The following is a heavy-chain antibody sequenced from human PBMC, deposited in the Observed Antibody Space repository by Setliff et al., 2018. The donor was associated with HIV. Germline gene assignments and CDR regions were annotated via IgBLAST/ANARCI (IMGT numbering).Heavy chain of an antibody. V-gene: IGHV1-69*13. CDR1: GSTLTELS. Sequence: SVKVSCKVSGSTLTELSMHWVRQAPGQGLEWMGGIIPIFGTANYAQKFQGRVTITADESTSTAYMELSSLRSEDTAVYYCARAHSGSYYYYYYMDVWGKGTTVTVSS. D-gene: IGHD1-26*01. J-gene: IGHJ6*03. CDR3: ARAHSGSYYYYYYMDV. CDR2: IIPIFGTA.